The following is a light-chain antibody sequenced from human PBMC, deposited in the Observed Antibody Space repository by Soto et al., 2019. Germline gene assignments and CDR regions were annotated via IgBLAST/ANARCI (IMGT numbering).Light chain of an antibody. CDR2: DTS. J-gene: IGKJ5*01. V-gene: IGKV1-33*01. CDR3: QQLNSYPIT. CDR1: QDIRKY. Sequence: DIQMTQSPSSLSSSVGDIFTITCQASQDIRKYLNWYQQKPGKAPNLLIYDTSNLETGVPSRFSGSGSGTEFTLTISSLQPEDFATYYCQQLNSYPITFGQGTRLEIK.